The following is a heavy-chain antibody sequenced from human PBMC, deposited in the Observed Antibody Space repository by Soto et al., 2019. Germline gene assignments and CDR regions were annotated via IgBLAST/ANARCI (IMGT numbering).Heavy chain of an antibody. J-gene: IGHJ5*02. CDR3: ARQTVYCSSTSCYPGWFDP. D-gene: IGHD2-2*01. CDR1: GGSISSSSYY. CDR2: IYYSGST. Sequence: ETLSLTCTVSGGSISSSSYYWGWIRQPPGKGLEWIGSIYYSGSTYYNPSLKSRVTISVDTSKNQFSLKLSSVTAADTAVYYCARQTVYCSSTSCYPGWFDPWGQGTLVTVSS. V-gene: IGHV4-39*01.